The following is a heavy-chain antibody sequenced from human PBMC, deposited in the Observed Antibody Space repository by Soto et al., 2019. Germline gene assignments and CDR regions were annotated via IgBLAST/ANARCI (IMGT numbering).Heavy chain of an antibody. CDR3: AKLRGRAVNDAPGWDLDWYCDL. Sequence: EVHLLEAGGGLVQPGGSLRLSCAAFGVTFSSYAMSCVREDPGKWLEWVSAISGSGGSTYYADSVKGRFTISRDNSKNTLYLQLNSLRAEDTAVDYCAKLRGRAVNDAPGWDLDWYCDLWGRGTLVTVSS. CDR2: ISGSGGST. D-gene: IGHD6-19*01. J-gene: IGHJ2*01. V-gene: IGHV3-23*01. CDR1: GVTFSSYA.